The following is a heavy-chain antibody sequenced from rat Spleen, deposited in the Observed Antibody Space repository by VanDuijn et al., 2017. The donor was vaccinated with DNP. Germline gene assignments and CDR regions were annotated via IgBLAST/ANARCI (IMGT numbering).Heavy chain of an antibody. Sequence: EVQLVESGGGLVQPGRSLKLSCAASGFTFSDYNMAWVRQAPKKGLEWVATISYDGSSTYYRDSVKGRFTTSRDNAKSTLYLQMDSLRSEDTATYYYVSGYHFDYWGQGVMVTVSS. CDR2: ISYDGSST. CDR3: VSGYHFDY. J-gene: IGHJ2*01. D-gene: IGHD4-3*01. CDR1: GFTFSDYN. V-gene: IGHV5-7*01.